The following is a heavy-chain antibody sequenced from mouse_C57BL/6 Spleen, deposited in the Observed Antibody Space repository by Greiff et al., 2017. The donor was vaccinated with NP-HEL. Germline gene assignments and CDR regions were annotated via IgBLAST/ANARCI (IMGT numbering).Heavy chain of an antibody. CDR1: GYTFTSYW. CDR2: IDPSDSYT. J-gene: IGHJ2*01. V-gene: IGHV1-69*01. D-gene: IGHD2-13*01. CDR3: ARRDYSFDY. Sequence: QVQLQQPGAELVMPGASVKLSCKASGYTFTSYWMHWVKQRPGQGLEWIGEIDPSDSYTNYNQKFKGKSTLTVDKSSSTAYMQLSSLTSEDSAVYYGARRDYSFDYWGQGTTLTVSS.